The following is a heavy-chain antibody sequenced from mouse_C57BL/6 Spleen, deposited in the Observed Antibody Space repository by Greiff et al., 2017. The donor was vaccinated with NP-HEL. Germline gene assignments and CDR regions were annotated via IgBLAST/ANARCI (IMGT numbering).Heavy chain of an antibody. J-gene: IGHJ2*01. Sequence: EVKVVESGEGLVKPGGSLKLSCAASGFTFSSYAMSWVRQTPEKRLEWVAYISSGGDYIYYADTVKGRFTISRDNARNTLYLQMSSLKSEDTAMYYCTRVRLDSSGSYYFDYWGQGTTLTVSS. CDR2: ISSGGDYI. CDR3: TRVRLDSSGSYYFDY. D-gene: IGHD3-2*02. V-gene: IGHV5-9-1*02. CDR1: GFTFSSYA.